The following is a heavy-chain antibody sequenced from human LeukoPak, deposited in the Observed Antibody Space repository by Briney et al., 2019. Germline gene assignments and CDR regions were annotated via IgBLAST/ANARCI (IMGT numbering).Heavy chain of an antibody. CDR1: GGSISSGSYY. D-gene: IGHD5-12*01. J-gene: IGHJ6*02. CDR2: IYTSGST. Sequence: SETLSLTCTVSGGSISSGSYYWSWIRQPAGKGLEWIGRIYTSGSTNYNPSLKSRVTISVDTSKNQFSLKPSSVTAADTAVYYCATSGLRPIYYYYGMDVWGQGTTVTVSS. V-gene: IGHV4-61*02. CDR3: ATSGLRPIYYYYGMDV.